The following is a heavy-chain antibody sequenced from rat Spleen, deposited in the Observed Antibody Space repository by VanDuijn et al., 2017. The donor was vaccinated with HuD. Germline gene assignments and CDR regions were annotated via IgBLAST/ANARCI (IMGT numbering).Heavy chain of an antibody. CDR2: ISTGGGNA. CDR1: GVTFSNSA. J-gene: IGHJ4*01. D-gene: IGHD1-12*02. CDR3: ATDGYYDGTYYSVYVMDA. Sequence: EVQLVESGGGLVQPGRSLKLSCTASGVTFSNSAMAWVRQAPTKGLEWVASISTGGGNAYYRDSVKGRFTISRDNAKSTLYLQMDSLRSEDSATYYCATDGYYDGTYYSVYVMDAWGQGASVTVSS. V-gene: IGHV5-25*01.